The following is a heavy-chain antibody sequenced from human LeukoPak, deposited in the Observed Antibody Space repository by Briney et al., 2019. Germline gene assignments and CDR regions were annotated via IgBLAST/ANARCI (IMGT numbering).Heavy chain of an antibody. Sequence: ASVKVSCKASGYTFTDYYMHWVRQAPGQGLEWMGWINPNSGGTNYAQKFQGRVTMTRDTSISTAYMELSRLRSDDTAVYYCATSLEMATIREDDAFDIWGQGTMVTVSS. CDR1: GYTFTDYY. CDR3: ATSLEMATIREDDAFDI. CDR2: INPNSGGT. J-gene: IGHJ3*02. D-gene: IGHD5-24*01. V-gene: IGHV1-2*02.